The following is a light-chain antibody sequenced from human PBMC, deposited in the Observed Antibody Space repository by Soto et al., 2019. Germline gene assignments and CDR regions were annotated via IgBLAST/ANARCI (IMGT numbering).Light chain of an antibody. CDR1: SSDVGA. J-gene: IGLJ1*01. Sequence: QSALTQPASVSGSPGQSITISCTGTSSDVGAVSWYQQHPGKAPKLMIYDVTNRPSGVSNRFSGSKSGNTASLTISGLQAENEADYYCNSYTRSNSPPYVFGTGTKVTVL. V-gene: IGLV2-14*01. CDR3: NSYTRSNSPPYV. CDR2: DVT.